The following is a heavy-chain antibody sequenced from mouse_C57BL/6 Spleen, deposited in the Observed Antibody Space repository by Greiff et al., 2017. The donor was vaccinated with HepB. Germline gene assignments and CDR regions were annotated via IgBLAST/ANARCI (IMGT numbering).Heavy chain of an antibody. J-gene: IGHJ4*01. CDR1: GYTFTSYW. CDR2: INPSNGGT. CDR3: AREEIYYGNYDAMDY. D-gene: IGHD2-1*01. V-gene: IGHV1-53*01. Sequence: QVQLQQPGTELVKPGASVKLSCKASGYTFTSYWMHWVKQRPGQGLEWIGNINPSNGGTNYNEKFKSKATLTVDKSSSTAYMQLSSLTSEDSAVYYCAREEIYYGNYDAMDYWGQGTSVTVSS.